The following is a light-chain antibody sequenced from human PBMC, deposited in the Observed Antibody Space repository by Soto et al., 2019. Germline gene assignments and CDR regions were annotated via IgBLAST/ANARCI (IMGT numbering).Light chain of an antibody. Sequence: DIQMTQSPSTLSASVGDRVTITCRASQSISSWLAWYQQKPGKAPKLMIYDASSLESGVPSRFSGSGSGTEFTLTISSLQPDYFATYYCQQYNSYSMYTFGQGTKLEI. CDR2: DAS. CDR3: QQYNSYSMYT. CDR1: QSISSW. V-gene: IGKV1-5*01. J-gene: IGKJ2*01.